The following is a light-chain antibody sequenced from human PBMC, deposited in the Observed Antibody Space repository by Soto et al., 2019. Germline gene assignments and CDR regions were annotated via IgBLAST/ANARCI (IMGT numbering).Light chain of an antibody. CDR2: VGS. Sequence: EMVLTQSPCSLSLYPGERATLSCRASQSVSSSYLAWYQQKPGQAPRLLIYVGSSRATGIPDRFSGSGSGTHFTLTISRLEPEDFAVYYCQQYGSSPTTFGQGTKVDIK. J-gene: IGKJ1*01. V-gene: IGKV3-20*01. CDR1: QSVSSSY. CDR3: QQYGSSPTT.